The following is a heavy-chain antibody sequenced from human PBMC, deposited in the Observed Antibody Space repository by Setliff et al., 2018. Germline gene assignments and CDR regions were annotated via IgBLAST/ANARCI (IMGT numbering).Heavy chain of an antibody. Sequence: SETLSLTCAVSGVSVNSLTWWSWVRQTPGKGLEWIGSIYYSGSTYYNPSLKSRVTISVDTSKNQFSLKLSSVTAADTAVYYCARLPNYVWGSPVDYWGQGTLVTVSS. D-gene: IGHD3-16*01. CDR1: GVSVNSLTW. J-gene: IGHJ4*02. CDR3: ARLPNYVWGSPVDY. V-gene: IGHV4-39*01. CDR2: IYYSGST.